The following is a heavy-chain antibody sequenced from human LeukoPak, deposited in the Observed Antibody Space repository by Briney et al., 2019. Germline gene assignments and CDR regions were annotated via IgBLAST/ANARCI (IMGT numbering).Heavy chain of an antibody. CDR3: ARAYTAMARFDP. CDR1: GFTFSSYS. CDR2: ISSSSSYI. J-gene: IGHJ5*02. Sequence: GGSLRLSCAASGFTFSSYSMNWVRQAPGKGLEWVSSISSSSSYIYYADSVKGRFTISRDNAKNSLYLQMNSLRAEDTAVYYCARAYTAMARFDPWGQGTLVTVSS. V-gene: IGHV3-21*01. D-gene: IGHD5-18*01.